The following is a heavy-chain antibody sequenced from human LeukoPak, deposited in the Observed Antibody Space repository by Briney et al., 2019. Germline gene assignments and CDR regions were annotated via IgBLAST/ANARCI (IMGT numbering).Heavy chain of an antibody. Sequence: ASVKVSCKASGYTFTGYYMHWVRQAPGQGLEWMGWINPNSGGTNYAQKFQGRVTMTRGTSISTAYMELSRLRSDDTAVYYCARAAGGYYDSSGSLAWGQGTLVTVSS. J-gene: IGHJ5*02. V-gene: IGHV1-2*02. CDR3: ARAAGGYYDSSGSLA. D-gene: IGHD3-22*01. CDR1: GYTFTGYY. CDR2: INPNSGGT.